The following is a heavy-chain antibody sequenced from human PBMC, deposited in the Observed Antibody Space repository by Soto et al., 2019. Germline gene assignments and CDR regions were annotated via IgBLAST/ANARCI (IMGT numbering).Heavy chain of an antibody. CDR1: GFTVSSSY. CDR2: IYTDGRT. J-gene: IGHJ6*02. D-gene: IGHD1-26*01. CDR3: ASDPPTTWDYGLDV. Sequence: EVQLVETGGGLIQPGGSLRLSCAASGFTVSSSYMTWVRQAPGKGLEWLSFIYTDGRTYYADSVKGRFTISRDDSKNTVYLQMTSLRAEDTAVYYCASDPPTTWDYGLDVWGQGTTVTVSS. V-gene: IGHV3-53*02.